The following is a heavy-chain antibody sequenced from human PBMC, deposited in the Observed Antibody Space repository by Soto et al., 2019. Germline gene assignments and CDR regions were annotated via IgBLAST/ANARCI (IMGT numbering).Heavy chain of an antibody. CDR3: TRDQGGSYDSWFDP. J-gene: IGHJ5*02. CDR1: FTFSMYS. V-gene: IGHV3-21*01. Sequence: EVQVVESGGGLVQPGGSLRLSCSFTFSMYSMNWVRQAPGKGLGWVASISSGGSYIKYADSVKGRFTISRDNAKNSVSLQMSSLRVDDTAVYFCTRDQGGSYDSWFDPWGQGSLVTVSS. D-gene: IGHD1-26*01. CDR2: ISSGGSYI.